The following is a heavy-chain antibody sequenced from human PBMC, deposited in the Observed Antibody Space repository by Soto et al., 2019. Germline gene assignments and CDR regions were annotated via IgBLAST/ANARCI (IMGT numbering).Heavy chain of an antibody. V-gene: IGHV1-8*01. CDR3: ARAPPRGPYYYYYYMDV. J-gene: IGHJ6*03. CDR2: MNPNSGNT. CDR1: GYTFTSYD. Sequence: ASVKVSCKDSGYTFTSYDINWVRQATGQGLKWIGWMNPNSGNTGYAQKFQSRVIMNRNTSISTAYMELSSLRSEDTAVYYCARAPPRGPYYYYYYMDVWGKGTTVTVSS.